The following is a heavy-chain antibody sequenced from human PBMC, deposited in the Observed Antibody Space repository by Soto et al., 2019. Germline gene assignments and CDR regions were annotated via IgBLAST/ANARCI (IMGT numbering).Heavy chain of an antibody. CDR2: VFHSGGT. V-gene: IGHV4-4*02. CDR1: GGSITTDNW. Sequence: QVQLQESGPGLVKPSGTLSLTCAVSGGSITTDNWCGWVRQPPGKGLEWIGEVFHSGGTNHNPSLKSRFTMSVDTSNNQFSLNLSSVTAADTAMYYCATRTYSGDRFMDVWGQGTTVTVS. D-gene: IGHD2-21*01. J-gene: IGHJ6*02. CDR3: ATRTYSGDRFMDV.